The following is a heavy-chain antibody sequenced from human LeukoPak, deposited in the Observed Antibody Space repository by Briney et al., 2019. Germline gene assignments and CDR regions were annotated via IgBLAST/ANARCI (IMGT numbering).Heavy chain of an antibody. CDR1: GFTFSSHW. V-gene: IGHV3-7*03. D-gene: IGHD1-26*01. Sequence: GGSLRLSCVDSGFTFSSHWMSWVRQAPEKGLEWVANINQGEGEKYYVDSVKGRFTISRDNAKKSLFLQMNSLRAEDTAVYYCARGRFIAGTTAYYFDYWGQGTLVTVSS. J-gene: IGHJ4*02. CDR3: ARGRFIAGTTAYYFDY. CDR2: INQGEGEK.